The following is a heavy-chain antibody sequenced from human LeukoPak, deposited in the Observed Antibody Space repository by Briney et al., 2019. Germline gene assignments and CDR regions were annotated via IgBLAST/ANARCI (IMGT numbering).Heavy chain of an antibody. CDR3: AADFYRTQVFDY. CDR2: IVVGSGNT. CDR1: GFTFTSSA. V-gene: IGHV1-58*02. D-gene: IGHD2/OR15-2a*01. Sequence: ASVKVSCKASGFTFTSSAMQWVRQARGQRLEWMGWIVVGSGNTNYAQKFLERVTITRDMSTSTAYMELSSLRSEDTAVYYCAADFYRTQVFDYWGQGTLVTVSS. J-gene: IGHJ4*02.